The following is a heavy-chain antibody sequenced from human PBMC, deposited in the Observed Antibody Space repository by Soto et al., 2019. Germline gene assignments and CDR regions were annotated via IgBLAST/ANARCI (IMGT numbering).Heavy chain of an antibody. Sequence: EVQLVESGGGLVQPGGSLRLSCEASGFSFSSYWMLWVRQDPGKGLLWVARVSPDGGGTSYADSVKGRFTIFRDNAKNTVYLQMNSLRVEDTAVYFCARGRWELLRSDWGQGTLVTVSS. CDR1: GFSFSSYW. V-gene: IGHV3-74*01. CDR3: ARGRWELLRSD. J-gene: IGHJ4*02. D-gene: IGHD1-26*01. CDR2: VSPDGGGT.